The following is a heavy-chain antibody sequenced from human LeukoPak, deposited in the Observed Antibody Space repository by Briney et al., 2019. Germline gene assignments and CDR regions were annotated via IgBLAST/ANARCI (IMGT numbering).Heavy chain of an antibody. Sequence: PGGSLRLSCAASGFTFSAYGMTWVRQAPGKGLEWVSVVSNTGGSTFCADSVKGRFTISRDNAKNSLYLQMNSLRVEDTAVYYCLNMGVEILTYWGQGTVVTVSS. CDR1: GFTFSAYG. CDR3: LNMGVEILTY. D-gene: IGHD3-9*01. V-gene: IGHV3-23*01. CDR2: VSNTGGST. J-gene: IGHJ4*02.